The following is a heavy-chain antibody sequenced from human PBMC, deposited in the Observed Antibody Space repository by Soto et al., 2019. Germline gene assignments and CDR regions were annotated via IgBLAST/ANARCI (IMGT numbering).Heavy chain of an antibody. D-gene: IGHD6-13*01. CDR1: GGSISSSSYY. J-gene: IGHJ4*02. CDR3: AGGALGYSSSGFFVY. V-gene: IGHV4-39*01. Sequence: QLQLQESGPGLVKPSETLSLTCTVSGGSISSSSYYWGWIRQPPGKGLEWIGSIYYSGSTYYNPSLKSRVNISVDTSKNQFARKLSSVTAADTAVYYCAGGALGYSSSGFFVYWGQGTLVTVSS. CDR2: IYYSGST.